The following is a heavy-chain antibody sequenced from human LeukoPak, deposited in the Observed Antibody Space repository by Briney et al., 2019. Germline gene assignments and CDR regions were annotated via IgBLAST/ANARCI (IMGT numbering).Heavy chain of an antibody. J-gene: IGHJ6*02. D-gene: IGHD3-3*01. CDR1: GFTFSSYN. V-gene: IGHV3-13*01. CDR3: ARDTNYYGMDV. CDR2: INTAGDT. Sequence: PGGSLRLSCAASGFTFSSYNMHWVRQATGKGLEWVSVINTAGDTYYPDSVKGRFTISRENAKNSLYLQMNSLRAEDTAVYYCARDTNYYGMDVWGQGTTVTVSS.